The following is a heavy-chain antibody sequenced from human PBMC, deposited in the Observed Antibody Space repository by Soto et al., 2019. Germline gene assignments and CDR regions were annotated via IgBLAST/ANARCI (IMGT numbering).Heavy chain of an antibody. CDR3: AKGPDYDFWSGYHFDP. V-gene: IGHV3-23*01. D-gene: IGHD3-3*01. CDR1: GFTFSSYA. Sequence: PGGSLRLSCAASGFTFSSYAMSWVRQAPGKGLEWVSAISGSGGSTYYADSVKGRFTISRDNSKNTLYLQMNSLRAEDTAVYYCAKGPDYDFWSGYHFDPWGQGTLVTVSS. J-gene: IGHJ5*02. CDR2: ISGSGGST.